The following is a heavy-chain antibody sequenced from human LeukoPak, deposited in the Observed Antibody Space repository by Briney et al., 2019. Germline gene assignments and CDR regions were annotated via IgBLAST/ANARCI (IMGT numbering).Heavy chain of an antibody. CDR3: ARVTSYYYYMDV. CDR1: GGSISSHY. CDR2: IYYSGST. V-gene: IGHV4-59*11. J-gene: IGHJ6*03. Sequence: SETLSLTCTVSGGSISSHYWSWIRQPPGKGLEWIGYIYYSGSTNYNPSLKSRVTISVDTSKNQFSLKQSSVTAADTAVYYCARVTSYYYYMDVWGKGTTVTVSS.